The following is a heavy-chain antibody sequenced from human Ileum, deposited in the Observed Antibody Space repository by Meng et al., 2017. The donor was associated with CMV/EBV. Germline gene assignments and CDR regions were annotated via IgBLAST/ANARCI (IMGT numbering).Heavy chain of an antibody. D-gene: IGHD3-10*01. V-gene: IGHV1-18*01. CDR1: GYTFTNYG. CDR3: ARDKSDLGREGFYY. J-gene: IGHJ4*02. Sequence: QGQLVQSGAEVKEPGDSVKVSCRASGYTFTNYGVTWVRQAPEQGLEWMGWISGYTGNTQYSEKIQGRVTMTADTSTATAYMELTSLRSDDTAVYYCARDKSDLGREGFYYWGQGTLVTVSS. CDR2: ISGYTGNT.